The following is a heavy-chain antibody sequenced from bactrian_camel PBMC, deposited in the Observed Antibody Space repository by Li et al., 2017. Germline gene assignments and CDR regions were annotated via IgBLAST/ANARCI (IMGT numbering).Heavy chain of an antibody. J-gene: IGHJ4*01. CDR1: RDTYNGFC. CDR3: AAARTISRCSTVAYDF. CDR2: IYTDGTST. V-gene: IGHV3S1*01. Sequence: HVQLVESGGGSVQAGESLRLSCAASRDTYNGFCMAWFRQAPGKERVTVAAIYTDGTSTYYDASVKGRFTISRDNGKNTLYLQMNNLALEDTAMYFCAAARTISRCSTVAYDFWGQGTQVTVS. D-gene: IGHD2*01.